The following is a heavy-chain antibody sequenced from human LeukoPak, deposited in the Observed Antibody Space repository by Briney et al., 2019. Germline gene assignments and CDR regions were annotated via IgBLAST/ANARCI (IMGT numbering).Heavy chain of an antibody. D-gene: IGHD3-22*01. Sequence: PGGSLRLSCAASGFTFSSYSMNWVRQAPGKGLEWVSSISSSSSYIYYAASVKGRFTISRDNSKNTLYLQMNSLRAEDTAVYYCAKDGNLGNYDSSGYVYYYYYYMDVWGKGTTVTVSS. CDR3: AKDGNLGNYDSSGYVYYYYYYMDV. J-gene: IGHJ6*03. CDR1: GFTFSSYS. CDR2: ISSSSSYI. V-gene: IGHV3-21*01.